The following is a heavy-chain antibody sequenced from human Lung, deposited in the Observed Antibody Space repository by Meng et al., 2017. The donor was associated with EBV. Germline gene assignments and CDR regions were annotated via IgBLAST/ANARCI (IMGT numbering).Heavy chain of an antibody. J-gene: IGHJ5*02. V-gene: IGHV4-39*01. Sequence: GPGKVKPSEPLSLPGTFSGDSISSFCDWGCIRHAPGRGLEWIGSVHYPGSTYYSPSLKSRVTVYVDTTKNQFSLRLTSVTAADTAVYYCARPFPSWQSPRLDPFGAWGQGTLVTVSS. D-gene: IGHD6-19*01. CDR2: VHYPGST. CDR3: ARPFPSWQSPRLDPFGA. CDR1: GDSISSFCD.